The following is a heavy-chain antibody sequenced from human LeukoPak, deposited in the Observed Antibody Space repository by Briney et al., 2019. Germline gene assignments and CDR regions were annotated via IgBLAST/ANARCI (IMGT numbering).Heavy chain of an antibody. CDR2: IYYSGST. J-gene: IGHJ4*02. D-gene: IGHD3-16*01. Sequence: SETLSLTCTVSGGSISSYYWSWIRQPPGKGLEWIGYIYYSGSTNYNPSLKSRVTISVDTSKNQFSLKLSSVTAADTAVYYCARVQFGLFDYWGQGTLVTVSS. V-gene: IGHV4-59*12. CDR1: GGSISSYY. CDR3: ARVQFGLFDY.